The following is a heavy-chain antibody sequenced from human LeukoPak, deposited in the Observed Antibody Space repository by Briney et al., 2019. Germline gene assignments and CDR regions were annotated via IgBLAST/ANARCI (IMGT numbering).Heavy chain of an antibody. J-gene: IGHJ6*03. V-gene: IGHV3-7*01. CDR2: IKQDGSEK. D-gene: IGHD6-6*01. Sequence: GGSLRLSCAASGFTFSSYWMSWVRQAPGKGLEWVANIKQDGSEKYYVDSVKGRFTISRDNAKNSLYPQMNSLRAEDTAVYYCARVSGSSSRRIPYYYYYYYMDVWGKGTTVTVSS. CDR3: ARVSGSSSRRIPYYYYYYYMDV. CDR1: GFTFSSYW.